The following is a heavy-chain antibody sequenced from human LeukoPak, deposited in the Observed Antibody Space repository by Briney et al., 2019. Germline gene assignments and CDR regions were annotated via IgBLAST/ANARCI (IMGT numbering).Heavy chain of an antibody. CDR3: AKYSSDLGGSGSNNYFDC. Sequence: SGGSLRLSCAASGFTFSSYDMSWVRQAPGKGLEWVSGITYSSGYTYYTDSVKGRFTISRDNSRNTLYLQMNSLRAEDTAVYYWAKYSSDLGGSGSNNYFDCWGQGTLVTVSS. J-gene: IGHJ4*02. CDR1: GFTFSSYD. CDR2: ITYSSGYT. V-gene: IGHV3-23*01. D-gene: IGHD3-10*01.